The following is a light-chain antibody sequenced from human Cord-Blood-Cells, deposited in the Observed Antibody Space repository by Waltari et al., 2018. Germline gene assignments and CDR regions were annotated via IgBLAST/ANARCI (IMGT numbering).Light chain of an antibody. CDR1: SRDVGSYNL. CDR3: CSYAGSSTFV. V-gene: IGLV2-23*02. CDR2: EVS. Sequence: QSALTQPASVSGSPGQSITISCTGTSRDVGSYNLVSWYQQPPGKAPKLMIYEVSKRPSGVSNRFSGSKSGNTASLTISGLQAEDEADYYCCSYAGSSTFVFGTGTKVTVL. J-gene: IGLJ1*01.